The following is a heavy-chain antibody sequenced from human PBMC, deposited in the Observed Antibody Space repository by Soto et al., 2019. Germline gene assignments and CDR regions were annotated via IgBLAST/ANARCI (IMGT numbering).Heavy chain of an antibody. CDR2: MNPNSGNT. Sequence: ASVKVSCKASGYTFTSYDINWVRQATGQGLEWMGWMNPNSGNTGYAQKFQGRVTMTRNTSISTAYMELSSLRSEDTAVYYCARAPLPYCSGGSCYSYEDNNWFDPWGQGTLVTVSS. D-gene: IGHD2-15*01. CDR1: GYTFTSYD. J-gene: IGHJ5*02. CDR3: ARAPLPYCSGGSCYSYEDNNWFDP. V-gene: IGHV1-8*01.